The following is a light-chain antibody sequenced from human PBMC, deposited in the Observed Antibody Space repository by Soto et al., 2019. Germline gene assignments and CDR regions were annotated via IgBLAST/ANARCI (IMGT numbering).Light chain of an antibody. Sequence: EIVLTQSPATLSLSPGERATLSGRASQSVSSYLAWYQQKPGQAPRLLIYDASNRATGIPARFSGSGSGTDFTLTISSLEPADFAVYYCQQHSNWPVTFGQGTRVEIK. CDR3: QQHSNWPVT. J-gene: IGKJ1*01. CDR2: DAS. CDR1: QSVSSY. V-gene: IGKV3-11*01.